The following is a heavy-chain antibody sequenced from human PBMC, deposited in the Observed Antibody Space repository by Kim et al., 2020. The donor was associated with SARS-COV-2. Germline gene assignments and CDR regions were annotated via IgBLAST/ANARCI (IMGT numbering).Heavy chain of an antibody. Sequence: GESLRLSCAASGFTFSSYGMHWVRQAPGKGLEWVAVIWYDGSNKYYADSVKGRFTISRDNSKNTLYLQMNSLRAEDTAVYYCARDAYYDFWSGPGHYMDVWGKGTTVTVSS. CDR3: ARDAYYDFWSGPGHYMDV. CDR1: GFTFSSYG. CDR2: IWYDGSNK. V-gene: IGHV3-33*01. D-gene: IGHD3-3*01. J-gene: IGHJ6*03.